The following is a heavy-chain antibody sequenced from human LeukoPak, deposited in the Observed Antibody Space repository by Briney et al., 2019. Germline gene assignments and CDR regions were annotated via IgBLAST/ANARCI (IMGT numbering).Heavy chain of an antibody. D-gene: IGHD6-19*01. CDR2: FYTGGST. J-gene: IGHJ4*02. V-gene: IGHV4-4*07. CDR1: GGSISSYY. CDR3: ARDAGTSGWLLDY. Sequence: SESLSLTCTVSGGSISSYYWSWVRQPAGKGLEWMGRFYTGGSTINPSLKSRVTLSVDTSKNQFSLKLSSVTAADTAVYYCARDAGTSGWLLDYWGQGTLVTVSS.